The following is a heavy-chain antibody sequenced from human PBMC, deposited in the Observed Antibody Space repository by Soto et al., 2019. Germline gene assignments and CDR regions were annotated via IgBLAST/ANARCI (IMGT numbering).Heavy chain of an antibody. V-gene: IGHV4-31*03. CDR2: IYYSGST. CDR3: ARTNTPASSGPPGSAFDI. J-gene: IGHJ3*02. Sequence: QVQLQESGPGLVKPSQTLSLTCTVSGGSMSSGGYYWSWIRQHPGKGLEWIGYIYYSGSTYYNPSLKSRVTISVDTSKNQFSLKLSSVTAADTAVYYCARTNTPASSGPPGSAFDIWGQGTMVTVSS. D-gene: IGHD6-19*01. CDR1: GGSMSSGGYY.